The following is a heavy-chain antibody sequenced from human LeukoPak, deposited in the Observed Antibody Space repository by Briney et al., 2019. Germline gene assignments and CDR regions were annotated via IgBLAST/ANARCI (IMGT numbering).Heavy chain of an antibody. CDR3: AKDRTVVAAAVNWFDP. CDR2: ISGSGGST. V-gene: IGHV3-23*01. Sequence: GGSLRLSCAASGFTFSSYAMSWVRQAPGKGLEWVSAISGSGGSTYYADSVKGRFTISRDNSKNTLYLQMNGLRAEDTAVYYCAKDRTVVAAAVNWFDPWGQGTLVTVSS. CDR1: GFTFSSYA. D-gene: IGHD6-13*01. J-gene: IGHJ5*02.